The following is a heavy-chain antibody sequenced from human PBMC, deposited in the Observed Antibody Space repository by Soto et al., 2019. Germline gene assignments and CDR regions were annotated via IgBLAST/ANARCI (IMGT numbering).Heavy chain of an antibody. D-gene: IGHD2-21*02. J-gene: IGHJ4*02. CDR3: ARGKISGGDHYFDS. CDR1: AYTFTNYY. CDR2: LNPSGGPT. V-gene: IGHV1-46*01. Sequence: ASVKVSCKTSAYTFTNYYLHWVRQAPGQGLEWMGILNPSGGPTNYAQKFQGRVTMTRDTSTSTVYMELNSLRSEDTAVYYCARGKISGGDHYFDSWGQGTLVTVSS.